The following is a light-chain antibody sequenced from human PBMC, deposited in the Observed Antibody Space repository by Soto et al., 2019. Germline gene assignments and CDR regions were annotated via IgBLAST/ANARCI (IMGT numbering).Light chain of an antibody. CDR3: QQYDDYSWKT. Sequence: DIQLTQSPSTLSASVGDRVTITCRASQSVGSWLAWYQQRPGKAPRLLIYDASSLDSGVPARFSGSGSGTEFTLTVSSLQPADFATYYCQQYDDYSWKTFGQGTKV. J-gene: IGKJ1*01. V-gene: IGKV1-5*01. CDR1: QSVGSW. CDR2: DAS.